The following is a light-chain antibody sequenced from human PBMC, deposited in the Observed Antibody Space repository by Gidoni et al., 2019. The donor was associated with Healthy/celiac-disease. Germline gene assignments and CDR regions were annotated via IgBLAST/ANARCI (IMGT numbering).Light chain of an antibody. Sequence: EIVMTQSPATLSVSPGERAPLACRASQSVSSNLAWYQQKPGQAPRLLIYSASTRATGTPARFSGSGSVTEFTLTISRLQSEDFAVYYCQQYNNWPPWTFGQGTKVEIK. CDR2: SAS. CDR3: QQYNNWPPWT. J-gene: IGKJ1*01. CDR1: QSVSSN. V-gene: IGKV3-15*01.